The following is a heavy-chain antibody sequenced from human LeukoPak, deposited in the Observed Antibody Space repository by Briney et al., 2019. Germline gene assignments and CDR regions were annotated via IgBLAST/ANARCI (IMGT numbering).Heavy chain of an antibody. CDR3: ARGGTTYYYDSSGYYYPWFDP. CDR1: GVPFSGYY. CDR2: INHSGST. D-gene: IGHD3-22*01. J-gene: IGHJ5*02. Sequence: SETLSLTCAVYGVPFSGYYWSWIRQPPGKGLEWIGEINHSGSTNYNPSLKSRVTISVDTSKNQFSLKLSSVTAADTAVYYCARGGTTYYYDSSGYYYPWFDPWGQGTLVTVSS. V-gene: IGHV4-34*01.